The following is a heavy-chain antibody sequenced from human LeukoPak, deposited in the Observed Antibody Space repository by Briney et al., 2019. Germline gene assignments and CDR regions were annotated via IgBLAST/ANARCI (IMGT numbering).Heavy chain of an antibody. CDR1: GGSFSGYY. CDR2: INHSGST. D-gene: IGHD6-19*01. Sequence: PSETLSLTCAVYGGSFSGYYWSWIRQPPGKGLEWIGEINHSGSTNYNPSLKGRVTISVDTSKNQFSLKLSSVTAADTAVYYCARIIAVAGNYYGMDVWGQGTTVTVSS. J-gene: IGHJ6*02. CDR3: ARIIAVAGNYYGMDV. V-gene: IGHV4-34*01.